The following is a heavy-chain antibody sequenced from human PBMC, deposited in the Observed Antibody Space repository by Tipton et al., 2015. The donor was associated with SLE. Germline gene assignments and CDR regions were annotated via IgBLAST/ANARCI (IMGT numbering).Heavy chain of an antibody. V-gene: IGHV1-8*01. Sequence: QVQLVQSGAEVKKPGASVKVSCKASGYSFTRYDINWVRQATGQGLEWVGWMNPYSGNTGYAQKFQGRVTMTRNTSVSTAYMELSSLRSEDTAVYYCALLWSGPDSYAFDFWGQGTMVTVSS. CDR2: MNPYSGNT. D-gene: IGHD3-3*01. J-gene: IGHJ3*01. CDR1: GYSFTRYD. CDR3: ALLWSGPDSYAFDF.